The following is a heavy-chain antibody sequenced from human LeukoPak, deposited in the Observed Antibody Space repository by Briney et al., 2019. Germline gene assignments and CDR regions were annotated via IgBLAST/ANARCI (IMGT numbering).Heavy chain of an antibody. D-gene: IGHD6-19*01. CDR3: ARDKRRYTSGWSLFDY. CDR1: GYTFTSYG. CDR2: ISAYNGNT. V-gene: IGHV1-18*01. Sequence: ASVKVSCKASGYTFTSYGISWVRQAPGQGLEWMGWISAYNGNTNNAQKFQGRVTMTTDTSTSTVYMELRSLRSDDTAVYYCARDKRRYTSGWSLFDYWGQETLVTVSS. J-gene: IGHJ4*02.